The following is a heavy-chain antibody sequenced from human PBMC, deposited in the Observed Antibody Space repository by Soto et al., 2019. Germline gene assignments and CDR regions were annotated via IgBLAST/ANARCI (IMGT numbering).Heavy chain of an antibody. CDR3: AREPYGSGSYYNGRWFDP. V-gene: IGHV1-69*12. Sequence: QVQLVQSGAEVKKPGSSVKVSCKASGGTFSSYAISWVRQAPGQGLEWMGGIIPIFGTANYAQKFQGRVTITADESTSTAYMELSSLRSEDTAVYYCAREPYGSGSYYNGRWFDPWGQGTLVTVSS. J-gene: IGHJ5*02. CDR1: GGTFSSYA. D-gene: IGHD3-10*01. CDR2: IIPIFGTA.